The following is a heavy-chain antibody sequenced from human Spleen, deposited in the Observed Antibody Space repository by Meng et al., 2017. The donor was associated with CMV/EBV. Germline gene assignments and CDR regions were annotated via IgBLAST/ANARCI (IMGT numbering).Heavy chain of an antibody. V-gene: IGHV1-2*02. CDR1: RYTFTDYY. D-gene: IGHD2-15*01. Sequence: SCKASRYTFTDYYIHWVRQAPGQGLELVGWIDPKSGATNFARKFKGRVTMTRDTFIRTAYMELSSLRSEDTAVYYCARGKGVGNSDYWGQGTLVTVSS. CDR3: ARGKGVGNSDY. J-gene: IGHJ4*02. CDR2: IDPKSGAT.